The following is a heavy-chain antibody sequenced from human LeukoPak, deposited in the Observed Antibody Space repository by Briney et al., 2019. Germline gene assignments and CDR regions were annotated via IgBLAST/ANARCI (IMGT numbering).Heavy chain of an antibody. Sequence: PGGSLRLSCAASGFTFSSYAMSWVRQAPGKGLEWVSAISGSGGSTYYADSVKGRFTISRDSSKNTLYLQMNSLRAEDTAVYYCAKLPLQDYRGNWFDPWGQGTLVTVSS. CDR1: GFTFSSYA. J-gene: IGHJ5*02. D-gene: IGHD4-11*01. CDR2: ISGSGGST. V-gene: IGHV3-23*01. CDR3: AKLPLQDYRGNWFDP.